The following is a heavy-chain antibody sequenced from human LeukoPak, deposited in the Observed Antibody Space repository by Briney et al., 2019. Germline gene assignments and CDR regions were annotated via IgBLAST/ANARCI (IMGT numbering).Heavy chain of an antibody. V-gene: IGHV4-59*08. CDR2: IYYSGST. Sequence: SETLSLTCTVSGGSISSYYWSWIRQPPGKGLEWIGYIYYSGSTNYSPSLKSRVTISVDTSKNQFSLRLSSVTAADTAVYYCARHPCSGGSCRMFDYWGQGTLVTVSS. J-gene: IGHJ4*02. CDR1: GGSISSYY. D-gene: IGHD2-15*01. CDR3: ARHPCSGGSCRMFDY.